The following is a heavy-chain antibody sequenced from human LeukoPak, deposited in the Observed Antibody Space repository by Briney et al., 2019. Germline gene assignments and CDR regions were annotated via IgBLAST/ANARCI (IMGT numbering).Heavy chain of an antibody. D-gene: IGHD2-21*01. Sequence: SETLSLTCTASGGSISSRSYYWGWIRQPPGKGLEWIGSIYYSGTTYYKPSLKRRVTISVDTSKNQFSLRLGSVTAADTAVYYCARHLNNCGDDCYIFDYWGQGTLVTVSS. CDR2: IYYSGTT. J-gene: IGHJ4*02. CDR3: ARHLNNCGDDCYIFDY. CDR1: GGSISSRSYY. V-gene: IGHV4-39*01.